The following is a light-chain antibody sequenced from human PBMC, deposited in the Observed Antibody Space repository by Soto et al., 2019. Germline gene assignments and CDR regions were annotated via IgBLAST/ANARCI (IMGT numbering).Light chain of an antibody. V-gene: IGKV1-5*03. Sequence: DIRMTQSAATLSGSLGDRVTITCRASQTISSWLAWYQQKTGKAPKLLIYKASTLKSGVPSRFSGSGYGTEFNLTISSLQPDDFATYYCQHYNSYSEAFGQGTKVDIK. CDR1: QTISSW. CDR2: KAS. J-gene: IGKJ1*01. CDR3: QHYNSYSEA.